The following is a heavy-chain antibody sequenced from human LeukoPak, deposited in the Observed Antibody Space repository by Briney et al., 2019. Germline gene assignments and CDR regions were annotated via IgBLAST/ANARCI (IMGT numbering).Heavy chain of an antibody. V-gene: IGHV1-69*05. CDR3: AREDHTANNWFDP. Sequence: GSSVKVSCKASGGSFSSYGISWVRQAPGQGLEWMGGIIPTLGRSNYAQKFQGRVTISTDESTSTAYMEMSSLRSEDTAVYYCAREDHTANNWFDPWGQGTLVTVSS. CDR1: GGSFSSYG. CDR2: IIPTLGRS. D-gene: IGHD5-18*01. J-gene: IGHJ5*02.